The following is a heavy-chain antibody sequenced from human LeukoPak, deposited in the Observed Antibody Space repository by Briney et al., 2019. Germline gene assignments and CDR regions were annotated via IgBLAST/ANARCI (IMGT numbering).Heavy chain of an antibody. J-gene: IGHJ6*02. CDR3: ARDFPAAAGKYGMDV. D-gene: IGHD6-13*01. V-gene: IGHV3-48*04. CDR1: GFTFSSYS. Sequence: GGSLRLSCAASGFTFSSYSMNWVRQAPGKGLEWVSYISSSSSTIYYADSVKGRFTISRDNAKNSLYLQMNSLRAEDTAVYYCARDFPAAAGKYGMDVWGQGTTVTVSS. CDR2: ISSSSSTI.